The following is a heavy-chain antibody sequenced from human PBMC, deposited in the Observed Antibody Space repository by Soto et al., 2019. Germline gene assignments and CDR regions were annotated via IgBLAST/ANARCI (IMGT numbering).Heavy chain of an antibody. V-gene: IGHV3-30*18. CDR2: ISYDGSNK. J-gene: IGHJ4*02. D-gene: IGHD7-27*01. CDR1: GFTFSSYG. CDR3: AKSSGGEYYYFDY. Sequence: GGSLRLSCAASGFTFSSYGMHWVRQAPGKGLEWVAVISYDGSNKYYADSVKGRFTISRDNSKNTLYLQMNSLRAEDTAVYYCAKSSGGEYYYFDYWGQGTLVTVSS.